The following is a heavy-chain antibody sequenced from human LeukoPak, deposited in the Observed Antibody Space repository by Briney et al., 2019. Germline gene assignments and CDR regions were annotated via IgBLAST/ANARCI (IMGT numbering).Heavy chain of an antibody. D-gene: IGHD2-15*01. CDR1: GYSIRSDYY. CDR3: ARGRGYCSGGSCYYNWFDP. J-gene: IGHJ5*02. Sequence: SETLSLTCTVSGYSIRSDYYWGWIRQPPGKGLEWIGSIYHSGSTYYNPSLKSRVTISVDTSKNQFSLKLSSVTAADTAVYYCARGRGYCSGGSCYYNWFDPWGQGTLVTVSS. CDR2: IYHSGST. V-gene: IGHV4-38-2*02.